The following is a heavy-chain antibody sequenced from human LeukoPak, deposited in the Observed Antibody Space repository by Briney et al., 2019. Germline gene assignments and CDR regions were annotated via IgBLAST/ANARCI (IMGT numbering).Heavy chain of an antibody. Sequence: ASVKVSCKASGYTFTSYYMHWVRQAPGLGLEWMGIINPSGGSTSYAQKSQGRVTMTRDTSTSTVYMELSSLRSEDTAVYYCAVWELHRNDAFDIWGQGTMVTVSS. CDR1: GYTFTSYY. D-gene: IGHD1-26*01. CDR3: AVWELHRNDAFDI. V-gene: IGHV1-46*01. J-gene: IGHJ3*02. CDR2: INPSGGST.